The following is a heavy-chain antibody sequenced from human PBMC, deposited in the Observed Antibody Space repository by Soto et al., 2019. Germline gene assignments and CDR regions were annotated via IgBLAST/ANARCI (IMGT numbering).Heavy chain of an antibody. CDR3: ARDHPHSYGVYYFDY. CDR2: IYSSGST. J-gene: IGHJ4*02. D-gene: IGHD5-18*01. CDR1: GGSISNYY. Sequence: SETLSLTCTVSGGSISNYYWNWIRQSPGKGLEWIGYIYSSGSTHYNPSLQNRVTISIDTSKNQVSLKVNSVTAADTAVYYCARDHPHSYGVYYFDYWGQGTPVTVAS. V-gene: IGHV4-59*01.